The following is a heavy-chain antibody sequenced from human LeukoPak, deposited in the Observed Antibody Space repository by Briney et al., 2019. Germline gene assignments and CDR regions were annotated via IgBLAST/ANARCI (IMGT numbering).Heavy chain of an antibody. D-gene: IGHD7-27*01. Sequence: GGSLRLSCAASGFTFSSYSMNWVRQAPGKGLEWVSSISSSSSYIYYADSVKGRFTISRDNAKNSLYLQMNSLGAEDTAVYYCTTDPTGDRDYWGQGTLVTVSS. CDR1: GFTFSSYS. V-gene: IGHV3-21*01. CDR3: TTDPTGDRDY. CDR2: ISSSSSYI. J-gene: IGHJ4*02.